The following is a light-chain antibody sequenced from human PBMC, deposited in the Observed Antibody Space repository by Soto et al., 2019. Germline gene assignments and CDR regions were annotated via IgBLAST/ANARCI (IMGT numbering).Light chain of an antibody. J-gene: IGKJ4*01. CDR2: DAS. Sequence: ESVLTQSPGTLSLSPGQRATLSCRASQSLESSLVWYQQKPGQAPRLLIYDASNRVTGIPARFSGSGSGTDFTLTISSLQPADFAIYYCQQRISWPLTFGGGTKVDI. CDR1: QSLESS. CDR3: QQRISWPLT. V-gene: IGKV3-11*01.